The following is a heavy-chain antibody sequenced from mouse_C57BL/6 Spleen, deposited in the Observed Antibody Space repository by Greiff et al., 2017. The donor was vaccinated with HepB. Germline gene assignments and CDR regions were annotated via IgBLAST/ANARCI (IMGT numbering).Heavy chain of an antibody. CDR3: AREGGLRRVYAMDY. D-gene: IGHD2-2*01. CDR1: GYTFTDYN. Sequence: VQLQQSGPELVKPGASVKIPCKASGYTFTDYNMDWVKQSHGKSLEWIGDINPNNGGTIYNQKFKGKATLTVDKSSSTAYMELRSLTSEDTAVYYCAREGGLRRVYAMDYWGQGTSVTVSS. CDR2: INPNNGGT. V-gene: IGHV1-18*01. J-gene: IGHJ4*01.